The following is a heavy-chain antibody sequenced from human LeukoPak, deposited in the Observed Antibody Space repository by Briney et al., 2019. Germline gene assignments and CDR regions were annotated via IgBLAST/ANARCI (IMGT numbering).Heavy chain of an antibody. J-gene: IGHJ5*02. CDR3: SRDYSGYGRADL. CDR2: IYYSGST. D-gene: IGHD5-12*01. Sequence: SETLSLTCTVSGGSISSGDYYWSWIRQPPGKGLEWIGYIYYSGSTYYNPSLESRVIISIDTSRNQFSLKLSSVTAADTAVYYCSRDYSGYGRADLWGQGTLVTVSS. V-gene: IGHV4-30-4*01. CDR1: GGSISSGDYY.